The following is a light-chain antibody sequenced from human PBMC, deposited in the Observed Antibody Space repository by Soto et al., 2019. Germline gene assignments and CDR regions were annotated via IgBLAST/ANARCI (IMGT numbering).Light chain of an antibody. CDR3: QQYYSTPVT. Sequence: DIVMTQSPDSLAVSLGERATINCKSSQSVLYSSNNKNYLAWYQQKPGQPPKLLIYWASTREFGVPDRFSGSGFGTDFTLTISRMEAEDVAVYYCQQYYSTPVTFGQGTKVEIK. V-gene: IGKV4-1*01. CDR2: WAS. J-gene: IGKJ1*01. CDR1: QSVLYSSNNKNY.